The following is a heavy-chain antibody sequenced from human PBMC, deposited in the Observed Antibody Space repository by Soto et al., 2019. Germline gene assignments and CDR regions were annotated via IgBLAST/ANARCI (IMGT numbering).Heavy chain of an antibody. CDR3: ARDLGQPLVDH. CDR2: ISAYNGNK. V-gene: IGHV1-18*01. CDR1: GYSFTSYG. Sequence: QVQLVQSGAEVKKPGASVKVSCKASGYSFTSYGIRWVRKAPGQGLEWMGWISAYNGNKKYAQKLQGRVTMTTDTATSTAYMELRSLRSDDTAVYYCARDLGQPLVDHWGQGTLVTVSS. J-gene: IGHJ4*02. D-gene: IGHD6-13*01.